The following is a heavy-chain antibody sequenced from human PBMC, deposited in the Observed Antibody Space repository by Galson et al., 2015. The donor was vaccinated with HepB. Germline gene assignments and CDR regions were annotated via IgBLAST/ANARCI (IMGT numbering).Heavy chain of an antibody. V-gene: IGHV1-2*02. CDR3: ARDLVVGATEDY. Sequence: VKVSCKASGYTFTGYYMHWVRQAPGQGLEWMGWINPNSGGTNYAQKFQGRVTMTRDTSISTAYMELSRLRSDDTAVYYCARDLVVGATEDYWGQGTLVTVSS. CDR1: GYTFTGYY. D-gene: IGHD1-26*01. J-gene: IGHJ4*02. CDR2: INPNSGGT.